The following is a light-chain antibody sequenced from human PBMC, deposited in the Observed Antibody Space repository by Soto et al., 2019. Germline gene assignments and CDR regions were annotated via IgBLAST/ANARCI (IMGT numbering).Light chain of an antibody. J-gene: IGKJ4*01. V-gene: IGKV1-39*01. CDR3: QQSYNTPLT. CDR1: QSISSS. CDR2: TAS. Sequence: DIQMTQCPSSLSASVGDRVTTTCRASQSISSSLNWYQQKPGKPPKLLIYTASTLQSGVPSRFSGSGSGTDFTLTISSLQPEDFATYYCQQSYNTPLTFGGGTKVEIQ.